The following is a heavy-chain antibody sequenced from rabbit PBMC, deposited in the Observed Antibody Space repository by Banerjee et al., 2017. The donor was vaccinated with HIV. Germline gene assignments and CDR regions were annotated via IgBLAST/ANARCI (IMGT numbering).Heavy chain of an antibody. CDR2: IDGGSSGTT. J-gene: IGHJ4*01. Sequence: QEQLVESGGGLVQPEGSLTLTCTASGFSFSSSYYMCWVRQAPGKGPEWIACIDGGSSGTTYYASWAKGRFTISRSSSTTVTLQMTSLTAADTATYFCARWAGYDGGGYTLWGQGTLVTVS. V-gene: IGHV1S45*01. CDR1: GFSFSSSYY. D-gene: IGHD8-1*01. CDR3: ARWAGYDGGGYTL.